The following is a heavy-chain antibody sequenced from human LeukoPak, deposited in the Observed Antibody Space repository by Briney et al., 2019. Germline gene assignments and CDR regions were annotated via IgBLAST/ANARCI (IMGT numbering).Heavy chain of an antibody. Sequence: SETLSLTCTVSGGSISSSNWWSWIRQPPGKGLEWIGEIYHSGSTNYNPSLKSRVTISVDTSKNQFSLKLSSVTAADTAVYYCARLYDYVWGSYRYRMGYFDYWGQGTLVTVSS. V-gene: IGHV4-4*02. CDR1: GGSISSSNW. D-gene: IGHD3-16*02. CDR3: ARLYDYVWGSYRYRMGYFDY. CDR2: IYHSGST. J-gene: IGHJ4*02.